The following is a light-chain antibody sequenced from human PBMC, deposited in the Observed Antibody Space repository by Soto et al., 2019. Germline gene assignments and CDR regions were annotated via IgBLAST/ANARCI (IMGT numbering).Light chain of an antibody. CDR3: LQHNSYPRT. J-gene: IGKJ1*01. Sequence: DIQMTQSPSTLSASVGDRVSITCRASQSISSGLAWHQQKPGKAPKCLIYAVSNLQSGVPSRFSGSGSGTEFTLTISSLQPEDFATYYCLQHNSYPRTFGQGTKVDIK. CDR2: AVS. CDR1: QSISSG. V-gene: IGKV1-17*01.